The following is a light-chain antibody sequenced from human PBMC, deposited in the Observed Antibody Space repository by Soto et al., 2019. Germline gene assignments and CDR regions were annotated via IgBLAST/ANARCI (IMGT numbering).Light chain of an antibody. CDR3: SSYAGSNSYV. CDR1: SSDFGGYNY. V-gene: IGLV2-8*01. J-gene: IGLJ1*01. CDR2: EVT. Sequence: QSALTQPPSASGSPGQSVTISCTGTSSDFGGYNYVSWYQQHPGKAPKLFIYEVTKRPSGVPDRFSGSKSGNTASLTVSGLQAEDEADYYCSSYAGSNSYVFGTGTKLTVL.